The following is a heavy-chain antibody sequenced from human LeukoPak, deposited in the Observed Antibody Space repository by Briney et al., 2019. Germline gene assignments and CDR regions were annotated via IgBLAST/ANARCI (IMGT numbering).Heavy chain of an antibody. CDR3: ARERTAMVTGFDY. V-gene: IGHV3-66*01. Sequence: GGSLRLSCAASGFTFSNAWMSWVRQAPGKGLEWVSVIYSGGSTYYADSVKGRFTISRDNSKNTLYLQMNSLRAEDTAVYYCARERTAMVTGFDYWGQGTLVTVSS. J-gene: IGHJ4*02. CDR1: GFTFSNAW. D-gene: IGHD5-18*01. CDR2: IYSGGST.